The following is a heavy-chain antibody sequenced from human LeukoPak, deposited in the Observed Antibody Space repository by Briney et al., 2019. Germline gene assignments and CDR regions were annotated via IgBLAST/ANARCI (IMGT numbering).Heavy chain of an antibody. D-gene: IGHD6-19*01. V-gene: IGHV1-69*04. CDR3: ARVSGIAVALKGGAFDI. CDR2: IIPILGIA. Sequence: SVKVSCKASGGTFSSYAISWVRQAPGQGLEWMGRIIPILGIANYAQKFQGRVTITADKSTSTAYMELSSLRSEDTAVYYCARVSGIAVALKGGAFDIWGQGTMVTVSS. CDR1: GGTFSSYA. J-gene: IGHJ3*02.